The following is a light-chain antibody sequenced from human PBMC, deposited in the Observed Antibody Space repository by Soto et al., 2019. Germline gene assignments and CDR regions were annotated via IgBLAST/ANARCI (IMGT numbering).Light chain of an antibody. CDR1: QSVSSSY. V-gene: IGKV3-20*01. J-gene: IGKJ2*01. CDR2: GAS. Sequence: EIVLTQSPGTLSLSPGERVTLSCRASQSVSSSYLAWYQQKPGQAPRLLIYGASSRATGIPDRFSGSGSGTDITLTISRLEPEDFAVYYCQQYGSSPQTFGQGTKLEIK. CDR3: QQYGSSPQT.